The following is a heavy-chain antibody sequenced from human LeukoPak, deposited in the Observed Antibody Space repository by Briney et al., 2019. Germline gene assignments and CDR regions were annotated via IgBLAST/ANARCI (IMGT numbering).Heavy chain of an antibody. D-gene: IGHD5-12*01. CDR3: ARDRGGYSGYDSYFFDY. Sequence: SQTLSLTCAVSSGSISSGCYSWSWLRQPPGKGLAWLRYIYHSGSTYYNPCLKSRVTISVDRSKNQFSLKLSSVTAADAAVYYCARDRGGYSGYDSYFFDYWGQGTLVTVSS. CDR1: SGSISSGCYS. V-gene: IGHV4-30-2*01. CDR2: IYHSGST. J-gene: IGHJ4*02.